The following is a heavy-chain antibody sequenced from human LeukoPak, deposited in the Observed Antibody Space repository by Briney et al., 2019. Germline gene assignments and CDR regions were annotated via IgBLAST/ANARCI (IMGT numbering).Heavy chain of an antibody. J-gene: IGHJ6*02. Sequence: GGSLRLSCAASGFTVSNNFMSWVRQAPGKGLEWVSVIYSGGNTYYADSVKGRFTISRDNSKNTRYLQMSSLRAEDTAVYYCVKATGKNYYYGMDVWGQGTTVTVSS. CDR2: IYSGGNT. V-gene: IGHV3-53*05. D-gene: IGHD1-14*01. CDR3: VKATGKNYYYGMDV. CDR1: GFTVSNNF.